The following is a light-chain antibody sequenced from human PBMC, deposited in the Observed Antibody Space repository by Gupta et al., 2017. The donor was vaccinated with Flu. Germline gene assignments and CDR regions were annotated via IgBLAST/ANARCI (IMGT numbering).Light chain of an antibody. V-gene: IGKV1-39*01. J-gene: IGKJ3*01. Sequence: DIQMTQSPSSLSAFVGDRVTITCRASQSISHYLYWYQQKPGQAPKLLIFRASSLQSGVPSRFSGSGSGTEFTLTISSLQPEDFATYFCQHTYSNPLSFGPGTEVDIK. CDR1: QSISHY. CDR2: RAS. CDR3: QHTYSNPLS.